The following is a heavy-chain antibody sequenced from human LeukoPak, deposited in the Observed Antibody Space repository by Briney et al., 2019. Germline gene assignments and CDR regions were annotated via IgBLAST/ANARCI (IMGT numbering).Heavy chain of an antibody. D-gene: IGHD6-19*01. V-gene: IGHV1-18*04. CDR2: ISAYNGNT. CDR3: ARARSGWYGYYFDY. J-gene: IGHJ4*02. CDR1: GYTFTSYG. Sequence: GASVKVSCKASGYTFTSYGISWVRQAPGQGLEWMGWISAYNGNTNYAQKLQGRVTMTTDTPTSTAYMELRSLRSDDTAVYYCARARSGWYGYYFDYWGQGTLVTVSS.